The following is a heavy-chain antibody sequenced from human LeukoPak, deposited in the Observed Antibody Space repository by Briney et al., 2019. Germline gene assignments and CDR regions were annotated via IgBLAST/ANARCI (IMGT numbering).Heavy chain of an antibody. V-gene: IGHV4-34*01. CDR1: GGSFSGYY. D-gene: IGHD2-2*01. Sequence: PSETLSLTCAVYGGSFSGYYYSWIRQPPGKGLEWIGEINHRGWTNYNPSLKSRVTISVDMSKNQFSLNLNSVTAADTAVFYCARGPPGAVVPAATGTFDDWGQGTLVTVSS. CDR3: ARGPPGAVVPAATGTFDD. CDR2: INHRGWT. J-gene: IGHJ4*02.